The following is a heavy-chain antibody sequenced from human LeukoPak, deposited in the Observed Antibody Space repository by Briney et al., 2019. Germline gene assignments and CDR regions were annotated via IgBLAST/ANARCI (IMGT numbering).Heavy chain of an antibody. CDR3: ARELRGRITVAGTEGDY. J-gene: IGHJ4*02. CDR2: ISSSSSTI. V-gene: IGHV3-48*01. Sequence: GGSLRLSCAASGFTFSSYSMNWVRQAPGKGLEWVSYISSSSSTIYYADSVKGRFTISRDNAKNSLYLQMNSLRAEDTAVYYCARELRGRITVAGTEGDYWGQGTLVTVSS. D-gene: IGHD6-19*01. CDR1: GFTFSSYS.